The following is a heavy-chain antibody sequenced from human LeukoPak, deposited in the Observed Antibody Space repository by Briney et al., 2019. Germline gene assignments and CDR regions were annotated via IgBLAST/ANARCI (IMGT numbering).Heavy chain of an antibody. Sequence: GESLTLSCAASGFTLSDYWVHWVRHAPGKGLGWVSRINTNGGRTDYADSVKGRFTISRDNAKSTVSLQMNSLRAEDTAVYYCARSFSGSREYWGQGTRVTVSS. CDR1: GFTLSDYW. D-gene: IGHD5-24*01. CDR3: ARSFSGSREY. V-gene: IGHV3-74*01. J-gene: IGHJ4*02. CDR2: INTNGGRT.